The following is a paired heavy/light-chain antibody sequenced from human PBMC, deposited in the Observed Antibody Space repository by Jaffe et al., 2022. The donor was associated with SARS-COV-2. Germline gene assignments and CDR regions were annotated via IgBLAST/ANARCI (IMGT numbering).Heavy chain of an antibody. CDR3: TRSIAALDTSVDF. D-gene: IGHD6-6*01. J-gene: IGHJ4*02. Sequence: EVQLVQSGAEVKKPGESLKISCKGSGYSFNDYWIGWVRQMPGKGLEWMGIIYAGDSDTTYSPSFQGQITISADKSITTAYLQWSSLKASDTAMYYCTRSIAALDTSVDFWGQGTLVTVSS. CDR2: IYAGDSDT. CDR1: GYSFNDYW. V-gene: IGHV5-51*01.
Light chain of an antibody. CDR2: DNH. V-gene: IGLV1-40*01. CDR3: QSHDSSLNIYWV. Sequence: QSVLTQPPSVSGAPGQRVTISCTGNSSNIGAGYDVHWYQQFPGTAPKLLIYDNHNRPSGVPDRFSGSKSGTSASLAITGLLAEDEAHYYCQSHDSSLNIYWVFGGGTKLTVL. CDR1: SSNIGAGYD. J-gene: IGLJ3*02.